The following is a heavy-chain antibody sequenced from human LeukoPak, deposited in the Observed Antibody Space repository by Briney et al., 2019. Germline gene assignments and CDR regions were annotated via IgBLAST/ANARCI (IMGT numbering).Heavy chain of an antibody. D-gene: IGHD3-22*01. V-gene: IGHV1-69*04. CDR3: ARDSTYYYDSSGYYYFDY. J-gene: IGHJ4*02. CDR1: GGTFSSYA. CDR2: IIPIFGIA. Sequence: SVKVSCKASGGTFSSYAISWVRQAPGQGLEWMGRIIPIFGIANYAQKFQGRVTITADKSTSTAYMELSSLRPEDTAVYYCARDSTYYYDSSGYYYFDYWGQGTLVTVSS.